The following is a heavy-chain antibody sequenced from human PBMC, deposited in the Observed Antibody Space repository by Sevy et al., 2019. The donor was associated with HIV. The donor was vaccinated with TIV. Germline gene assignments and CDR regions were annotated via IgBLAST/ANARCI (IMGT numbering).Heavy chain of an antibody. CDR1: GFDFREYA. CDR2: VSSDGSNS. Sequence: GGSLRLSCEASGFDFREYAMHWVRQAPGKGLEWVAAVSSDGSNSYYVDPVRGRFTISRDNSQGTLFLHMSRLRVEDTAVYFCAKGGMQLWSYFDFWGQGNVVTVSS. CDR3: AKGGMQLWSYFDF. J-gene: IGHJ4*02. D-gene: IGHD5-18*01. V-gene: IGHV3-30*18.